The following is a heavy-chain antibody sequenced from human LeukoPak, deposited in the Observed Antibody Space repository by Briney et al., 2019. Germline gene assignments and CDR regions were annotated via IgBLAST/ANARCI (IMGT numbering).Heavy chain of an antibody. D-gene: IGHD3-22*01. V-gene: IGHV3-23*01. Sequence: GGSLRLSCAASGFTFSNYAMSWVRQAPGKGLEWVSTIFSSANSTYYADSVKGRFTISRDNSKNTLYLQMNSLRAEDTAVYYCARDKPPPYYYDSSGIFDYWGQGTLVTVSS. CDR2: IFSSANST. CDR1: GFTFSNYA. J-gene: IGHJ4*02. CDR3: ARDKPPPYYYDSSGIFDY.